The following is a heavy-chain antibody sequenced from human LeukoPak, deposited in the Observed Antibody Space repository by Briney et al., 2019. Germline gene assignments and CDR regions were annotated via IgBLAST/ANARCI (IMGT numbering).Heavy chain of an antibody. Sequence: GGSLRLSCAASGFTFSDYAMHWVRQAPGKGLEWLSLISYDGSNKYYADSVKGRFTISRDNSKNTLYLQMNSLRAEDTAVYYCAKGWGYFDYWGQGTLVTVSS. J-gene: IGHJ4*02. CDR2: ISYDGSNK. CDR1: GFTFSDYA. CDR3: AKGWGYFDY. D-gene: IGHD3-16*01. V-gene: IGHV3-30-3*01.